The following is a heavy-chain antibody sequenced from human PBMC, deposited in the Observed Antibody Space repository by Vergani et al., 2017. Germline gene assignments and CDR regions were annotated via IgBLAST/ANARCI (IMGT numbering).Heavy chain of an antibody. Sequence: EVQLVESGGGLVKTGGSLRLSCAASGFTFSSYSMNWVRQAPGKGLEWVSSISSSSSYIYYADSVKGRFTISRDNAKNSLYLQMNSLRAEDTAVYYCARAFDYDSTSDYWGQGTLVTVSS. J-gene: IGHJ4*02. V-gene: IGHV3-21*01. CDR3: ARAFDYDSTSDY. CDR1: GFTFSSYS. CDR2: ISSSSSYI. D-gene: IGHD3-22*01.